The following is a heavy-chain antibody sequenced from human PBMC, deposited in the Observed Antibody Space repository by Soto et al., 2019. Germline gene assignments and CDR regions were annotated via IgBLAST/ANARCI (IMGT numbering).Heavy chain of an antibody. Sequence: PGGSLRLSCAASGFTFSSYDMHWVRQATGKGLEWVSAIGTAGDTYYPGSVKGRFTISRENAKNSLYLKMNSLRAEDTAVYYCARVVHSIAARPRYFDYWGQGTLVTVSS. V-gene: IGHV3-13*01. CDR2: IGTAGDT. J-gene: IGHJ4*02. CDR3: ARVVHSIAARPRYFDY. D-gene: IGHD6-6*01. CDR1: GFTFSSYD.